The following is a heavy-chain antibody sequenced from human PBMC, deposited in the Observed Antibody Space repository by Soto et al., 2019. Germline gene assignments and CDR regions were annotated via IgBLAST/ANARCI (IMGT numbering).Heavy chain of an antibody. CDR3: ASIGKKGRLIDY. Sequence: GGSLRLSCTASGFTFSSYGMHWVRQAPGKGLEWVAVISYDGSNKYYADSVKGRFTISRDNSKNTLYLQMNSLRAEDTAVYYCASIGKKGRLIDYWGQGTLVTVS. D-gene: IGHD2-8*01. J-gene: IGHJ4*02. V-gene: IGHV3-30*03. CDR1: GFTFSSYG. CDR2: ISYDGSNK.